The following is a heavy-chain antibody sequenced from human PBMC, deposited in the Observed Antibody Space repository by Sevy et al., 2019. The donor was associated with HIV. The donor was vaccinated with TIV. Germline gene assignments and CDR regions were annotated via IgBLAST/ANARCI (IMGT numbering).Heavy chain of an antibody. V-gene: IGHV7-4-1*02. D-gene: IGHD7-27*01. Sequence: ASVKVSCKASGYSFTSYNMNWVRQAPGQGLEWMGWINTNTGNPTYVQGFTGRFVFSLDTSVSTAYLQISSLKTEDTAGYYCTRELGPFDYWGQGTLVTVSS. J-gene: IGHJ4*02. CDR1: GYSFTSYN. CDR3: TRELGPFDY. CDR2: INTNTGNP.